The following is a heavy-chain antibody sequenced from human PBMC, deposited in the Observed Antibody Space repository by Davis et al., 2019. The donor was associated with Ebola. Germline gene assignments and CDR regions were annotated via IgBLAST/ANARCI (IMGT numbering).Heavy chain of an antibody. CDR3: AREGGSGLVNPLDY. D-gene: IGHD6-19*01. J-gene: IGHJ4*02. V-gene: IGHV4-39*02. CDR1: GGSISSSSYY. CDR2: IYYSGST. Sequence: PSETLSLTCTVSGGSISSSSYYWGWLRQPPGKGLEWIGSIYYSGSTYYNPSLKSLVTISVDTSKNQFSLKLSSVTAADTAVYYCAREGGSGLVNPLDYWGQGTLVTVSS.